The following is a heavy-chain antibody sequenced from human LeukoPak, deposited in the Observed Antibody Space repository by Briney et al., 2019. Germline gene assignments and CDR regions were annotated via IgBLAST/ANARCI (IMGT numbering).Heavy chain of an antibody. Sequence: GGSLGLSCAASGFTFSSYWMSWVRQAPGKGLEWVANITQDGSEKYYVDSVKGRFTISRDNAKNSLYLQMNSLRAEDTAVYYCARSLVVVATYPHHWGQGTLVTVSS. CDR3: ARSLVVVATYPHH. CDR2: ITQDGSEK. CDR1: GFTFSSYW. V-gene: IGHV3-7*01. J-gene: IGHJ5*02. D-gene: IGHD2-15*01.